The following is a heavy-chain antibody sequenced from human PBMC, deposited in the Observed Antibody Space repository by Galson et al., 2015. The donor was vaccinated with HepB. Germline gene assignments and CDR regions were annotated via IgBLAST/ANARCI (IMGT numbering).Heavy chain of an antibody. J-gene: IGHJ4*02. D-gene: IGHD3-16*01. CDR3: ATSPRGAPTPGFDY. CDR1: GFTVSSNY. CDR2: IYSGGST. V-gene: IGHV3-53*01. Sequence: SLRLSCAASGFTVSSNYMSWVRQAPGKGLEWVSVIYSGGSTYYADSVKGRFTISRDNSKNTLYLQMNSLRAEDTAVYYCATSPRGAPTPGFDYWGQGTLVTVSS.